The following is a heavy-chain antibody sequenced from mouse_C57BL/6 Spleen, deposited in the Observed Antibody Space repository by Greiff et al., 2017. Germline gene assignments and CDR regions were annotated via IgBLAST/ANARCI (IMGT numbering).Heavy chain of an antibody. Sequence: QVQLKESGAELVRPGTSVKVSCKASGYAFTNYLIEWVKQRPGQGLEWIGVINPGSGGTNYNEKFKGKATLTADKSSSTAYMQLSSLTSEDSAVYFCARWGMISYFDYWGQGTTLTVSS. CDR3: ARWGMISYFDY. CDR1: GYAFTNYL. V-gene: IGHV1-54*01. D-gene: IGHD2-4*01. J-gene: IGHJ2*01. CDR2: INPGSGGT.